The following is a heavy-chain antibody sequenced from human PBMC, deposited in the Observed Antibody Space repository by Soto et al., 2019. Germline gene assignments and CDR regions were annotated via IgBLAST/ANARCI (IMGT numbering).Heavy chain of an antibody. Sequence: GGSLRLSCAASGFTFNNYAMTWVRQAPGKGLEWVSAFCGGGGSTYYADSVKGRFIISRDNSNNTLYLQMNSLRAEDTALYYCAKSSIASCYGQLPFWGPGTLVTVSS. CDR1: GFTFNNYA. CDR2: FCGGGGST. V-gene: IGHV3-23*01. CDR3: AKSSIASCYGQLPF. D-gene: IGHD2-2*01. J-gene: IGHJ4*02.